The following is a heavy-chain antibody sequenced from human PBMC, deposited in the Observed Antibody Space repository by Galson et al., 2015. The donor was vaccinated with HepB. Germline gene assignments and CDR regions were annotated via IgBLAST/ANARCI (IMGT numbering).Heavy chain of an antibody. Sequence: SLRLSCAASGFTFSSYAMSWVRQAPGKGLEWVSAISGSGGSTYYADSVKGRFTISRDNSKNTLYLQMNSLRAEDTAVYYCAKVLYPEEWFDPWGQGTLVTVSS. CDR3: AKVLYPEEWFDP. CDR1: GFTFSSYA. J-gene: IGHJ5*02. D-gene: IGHD2-2*02. CDR2: ISGSGGST. V-gene: IGHV3-23*01.